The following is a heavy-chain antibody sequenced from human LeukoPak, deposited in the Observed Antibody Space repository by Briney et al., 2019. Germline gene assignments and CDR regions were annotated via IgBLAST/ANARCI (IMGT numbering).Heavy chain of an antibody. Sequence: GGSLRLSCAASGFTFSNYWMSWVRQAPGKGLEWVANIREDGIDKYYVGSVRGRFTISRDNAKNSLYLQMNSLRAEDTAIYYCVRYGSGSSRQFDYWGQGTLVTVSS. D-gene: IGHD3-10*01. J-gene: IGHJ4*02. CDR3: VRYGSGSSRQFDY. CDR2: IREDGIDK. CDR1: GFTFSNYW. V-gene: IGHV3-7*03.